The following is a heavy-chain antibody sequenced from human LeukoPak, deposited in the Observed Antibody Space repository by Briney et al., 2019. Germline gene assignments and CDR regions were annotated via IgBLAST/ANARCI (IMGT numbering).Heavy chain of an antibody. CDR2: NYYSRST. V-gene: IGHV4-39*07. J-gene: IGHJ3*02. D-gene: IGHD1-7*01. CDR3: ARGRVELRDAFDI. CDR1: GGSISSSSYY. Sequence: SETLSLTCTVSGGSISSSSYYWGRNRQPPGQGLEWFGSNYYSRSTYYNPSLKSRVTITVDTSKNQFSLKLSSVTAADTAVYYCARGRVELRDAFDIWGQGTMVTVSS.